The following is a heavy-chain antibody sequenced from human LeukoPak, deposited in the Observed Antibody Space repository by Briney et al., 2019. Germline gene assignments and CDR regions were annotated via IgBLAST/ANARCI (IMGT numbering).Heavy chain of an antibody. CDR1: GGSISSSNW. CDR2: IYYSGST. V-gene: IGHV4-39*01. J-gene: IGHJ4*02. Sequence: SETLSLTCAVSGGSISSSNWWSWIRQPPGKGLEWIGSIYYSGSTYYNPSLKSRVTISVDTSKNQFSLKLSSVTAADTAVYYCARLYGSGSYGQNWGQGTLVTVSS. CDR3: ARLYGSGSYGQN. D-gene: IGHD3-10*01.